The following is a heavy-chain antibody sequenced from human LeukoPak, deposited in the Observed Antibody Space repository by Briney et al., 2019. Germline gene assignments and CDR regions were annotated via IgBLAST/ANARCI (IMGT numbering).Heavy chain of an antibody. D-gene: IGHD6-19*01. CDR3: AKTTYASNSSGWYNFFDY. V-gene: IGHV3-23*01. CDR1: GFTFSNYA. CDR2: ISSSGYST. Sequence: GGSLRLSCAASGFTFSNYAMTWVRQAPGKGLEWVSTISSSGYSTYYADSVKGRFTISRDNSMNTLYLQLNSLRAEDTTVYYCAKTTYASNSSGWYNFFDYWGQGTLVTVSS. J-gene: IGHJ4*02.